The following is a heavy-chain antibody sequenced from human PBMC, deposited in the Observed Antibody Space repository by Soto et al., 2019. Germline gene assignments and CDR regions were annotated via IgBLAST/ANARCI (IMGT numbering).Heavy chain of an antibody. CDR2: ISGSGGST. Sequence: GESLKISCAASGFTFSSYAMSWVRQAPGKGLEWVSAISGSGGSTYYADSVKGRFTISRDNSKNTLYLQMNSLRAEDTAVYYCAKAVYSRGYSYGPLDYFDYWGQGTLVTVSS. CDR3: AKAVYSRGYSYGPLDYFDY. J-gene: IGHJ4*02. V-gene: IGHV3-23*01. D-gene: IGHD5-18*01. CDR1: GFTFSSYA.